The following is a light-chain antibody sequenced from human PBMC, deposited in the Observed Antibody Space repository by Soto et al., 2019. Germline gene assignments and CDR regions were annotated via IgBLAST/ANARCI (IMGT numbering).Light chain of an antibody. CDR3: EKYSSVPV. V-gene: IGKV1-27*01. Sequence: DIQMTQSPTSLSASVGDRVTITCRASQDIRNFVAWYQQKPGKAPKLLIYAASTWQSGGPARFSGSGSGTDSTLTINSMQPEDDATYYCEKYSSVPVFGHGTKVDIK. CDR1: QDIRNF. CDR2: AAS. J-gene: IGKJ3*01.